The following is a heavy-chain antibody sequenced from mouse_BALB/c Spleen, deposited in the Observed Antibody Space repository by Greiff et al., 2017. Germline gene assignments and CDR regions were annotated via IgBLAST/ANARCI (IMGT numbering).Heavy chain of an antibody. CDR2: INPSTGYT. V-gene: IGHV1-7*01. CDR1: GYTFTSYW. J-gene: IGHJ2*01. CDR3: ARGGGNYFDY. Sequence: QVQLQQSGAELAKPGASVKMSCKASGYTFTSYWMHWVNQRPGQGLEWIGYINPSTGYTEYNQKFKDKATLTADKSSSTAYMQLSSLTSEDSAVYYCARGGGNYFDYWGQGTTLTVSS.